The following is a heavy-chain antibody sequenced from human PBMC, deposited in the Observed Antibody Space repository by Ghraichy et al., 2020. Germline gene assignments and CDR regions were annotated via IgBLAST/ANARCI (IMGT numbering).Heavy chain of an antibody. CDR3: ATDYGIAILRYFQH. V-gene: IGHV1-24*01. D-gene: IGHD2-21*01. J-gene: IGHJ1*01. CDR1: GYTLTELS. CDR2: FDPEDGET. Sequence: ASVKVSCKVSGYTLTELSMHWVRQAPGKGLEWMGGFDPEDGETIYAQKFQGRVTMTEDTSTDTAYMELSSLRSEDTAVYYCATDYGIAILRYFQHWGQGTLVTVSS.